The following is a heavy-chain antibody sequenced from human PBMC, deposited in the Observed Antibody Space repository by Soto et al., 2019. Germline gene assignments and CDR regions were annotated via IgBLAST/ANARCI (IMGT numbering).Heavy chain of an antibody. J-gene: IGHJ6*02. Sequence: QVQLVQSGAEVKKPGSSVKVSCKASGGTFSSYAISWVRQAPGQGLEWMGGIIPIFGTANYAQKFQGRVTITADESTRTADIELSSLRSEDTAVYYCASCGYSAGNYYDYGMDFWGQGTTVTVSS. V-gene: IGHV1-69*01. D-gene: IGHD5-18*01. CDR3: ASCGYSAGNYYDYGMDF. CDR2: IIPIFGTA. CDR1: GGTFSSYA.